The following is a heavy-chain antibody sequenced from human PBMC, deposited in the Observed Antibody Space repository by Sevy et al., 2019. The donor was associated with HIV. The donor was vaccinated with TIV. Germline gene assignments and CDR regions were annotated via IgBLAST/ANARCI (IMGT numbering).Heavy chain of an antibody. CDR1: GYSISSGYY. CDR2: IYHSGST. Sequence: SETLSLTCAVSGYSISSGYYWGWIRQPPGKGLEWIGSIYHSGSTYYNPSLKSRVTISVDTSKNQFSLKLSSVTAADTAVYYCARASVRGVITWFDPWGQGTLVTVSS. D-gene: IGHD3-10*01. J-gene: IGHJ5*02. V-gene: IGHV4-38-2*01. CDR3: ARASVRGVITWFDP.